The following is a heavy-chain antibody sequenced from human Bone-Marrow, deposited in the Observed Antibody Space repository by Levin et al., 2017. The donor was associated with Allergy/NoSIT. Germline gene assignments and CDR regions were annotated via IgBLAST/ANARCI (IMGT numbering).Heavy chain of an antibody. Sequence: GESLKISCKTSGYSFTSYNVYWVRQAPGQGLEWMGYINPNSGNTGYAQKFQGRVIMTRNSSITTAYMELSGLRFEDTAIYYCAKGDCFSGSCYGPDWFDPWGQGTQVTVSS. D-gene: IGHD2-15*01. J-gene: IGHJ5*02. V-gene: IGHV1-8*01. CDR3: AKGDCFSGSCYGPDWFDP. CDR2: INPNSGNT. CDR1: GYSFTSYN.